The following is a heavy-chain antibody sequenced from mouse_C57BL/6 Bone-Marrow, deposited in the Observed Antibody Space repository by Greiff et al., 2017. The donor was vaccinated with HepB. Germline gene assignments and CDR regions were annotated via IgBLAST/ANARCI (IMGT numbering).Heavy chain of an antibody. V-gene: IGHV1-82*01. CDR2: IYPGDGDT. Sequence: QVQLKESGPELVKPGASVKISCKASGYAFSSSWMNWVKQRPGKGLEWIGRIYPGDGDTNYNGKFKGKATLTADKSSSTAYMQLSSLTSEDSAVYFCARSGYYGSSLYYFDYWGQGTTLTVSS. CDR1: GYAFSSSW. D-gene: IGHD1-1*01. J-gene: IGHJ2*01. CDR3: ARSGYYGSSLYYFDY.